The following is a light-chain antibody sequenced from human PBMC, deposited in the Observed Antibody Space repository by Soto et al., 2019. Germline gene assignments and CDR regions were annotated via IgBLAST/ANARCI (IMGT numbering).Light chain of an antibody. Sequence: DIQLTQSPSSLSASVGDRVTISCRASQSINDYLKWYQQKPHKAPELLIFAASSLPNGVPSTFSGSQSGTIFTLTFCGLQPEDLAADYWHLSYSHPRTFGQGTKVEI. V-gene: IGKV1-39*01. CDR2: AAS. CDR1: QSINDY. CDR3: HLSYSHPRT. J-gene: IGKJ1*01.